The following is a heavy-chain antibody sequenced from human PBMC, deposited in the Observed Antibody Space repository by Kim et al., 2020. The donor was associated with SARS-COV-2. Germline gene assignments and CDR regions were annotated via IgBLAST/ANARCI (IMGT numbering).Heavy chain of an antibody. D-gene: IGHD6-13*01. V-gene: IGHV4-61*01. Sequence: SETLSLTCTVSGGSVSSGSYYWSWIRQPPGKGLEWIGYIYYSGSTNYNPSLKSRVTISVDTSKNQFSLKLSSVTAADTAVYYCAREEQQLGSHAEYFQHWGQGTLVTVSS. CDR1: GGSVSSGSYY. J-gene: IGHJ1*01. CDR3: AREEQQLGSHAEYFQH. CDR2: IYYSGST.